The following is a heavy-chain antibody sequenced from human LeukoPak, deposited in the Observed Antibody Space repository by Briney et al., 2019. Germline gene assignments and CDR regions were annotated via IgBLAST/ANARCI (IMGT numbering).Heavy chain of an antibody. Sequence: PGGSLRLSCAASGFTVSSSYMSWVHQAPGKGLEWVSVIYSGGSTYYADSVKGRFTISRDNSKNTLYLQMNSLRAEDTAVYFCARAAYGALDYWGQGTLVTVSS. D-gene: IGHD2-21*01. CDR2: IYSGGST. CDR3: ARAAYGALDY. V-gene: IGHV3-53*01. CDR1: GFTVSSSY. J-gene: IGHJ4*02.